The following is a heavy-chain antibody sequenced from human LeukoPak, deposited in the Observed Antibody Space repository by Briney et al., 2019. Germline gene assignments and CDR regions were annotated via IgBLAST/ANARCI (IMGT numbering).Heavy chain of an antibody. CDR3: ARAGWRQWLVYYYYGTDV. J-gene: IGHJ6*04. D-gene: IGHD6-19*01. Sequence: HTGGSLRLSCAASGFTFSSYWMHWVRQAPGKGLVWVSRINSDGSSTSYADSVKGRFTISRDNAKNTLYLQMNSLRAEDTAVYYCARAGWRQWLVYYYYGTDVWGKGTTVTVSS. CDR2: INSDGSST. CDR1: GFTFSSYW. V-gene: IGHV3-74*01.